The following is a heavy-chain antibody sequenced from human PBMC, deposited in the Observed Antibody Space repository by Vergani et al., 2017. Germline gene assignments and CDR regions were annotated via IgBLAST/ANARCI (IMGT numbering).Heavy chain of an antibody. CDR2: IIPILGIA. Sequence: QVQLVQSGAEVKKPGSSVKVSCKASGGTFSSYAISWVRQAPGQGLEWMGRIIPILGIANYAQKFQGRVTITADKSTSTAYMELSSLRSEDTAVYYCARVEPYYYDSSGYYYPPSGPSNWFDPWGQGTLVTVSS. CDR3: ARVEPYYYDSSGYYYPPSGPSNWFDP. D-gene: IGHD3-22*01. CDR1: GGTFSSYA. V-gene: IGHV1-69*04. J-gene: IGHJ5*02.